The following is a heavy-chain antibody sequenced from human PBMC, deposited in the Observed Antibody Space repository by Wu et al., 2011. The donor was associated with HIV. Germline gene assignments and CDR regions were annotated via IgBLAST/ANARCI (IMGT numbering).Heavy chain of an antibody. Sequence: QVQLVQSGAEVKKPGASVKVSCKASGYTFTSYYMHWVRQAPGQGLEWMGIISPSGGSTNYAQKFQGRVTMSRDTSTSTVYMELSSLKSDDTAVYYCARPSMAAVVDAFAIWGQGTMVTVSS. D-gene: IGHD6-13*01. J-gene: IGHJ3*02. CDR2: ISPSGGST. CDR1: GYTFTSYY. CDR3: ARPSMAAVVDAFAI. V-gene: IGHV1-46*01.